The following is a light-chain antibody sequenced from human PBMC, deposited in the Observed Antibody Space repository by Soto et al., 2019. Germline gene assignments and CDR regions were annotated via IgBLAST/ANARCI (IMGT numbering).Light chain of an antibody. CDR3: QQYKNWPHT. Sequence: IVLTQSPGTLSLSPGERATLSCRASQSLINIFIAWYQQKPGQGPRLLIYGASTRATGIPARFSGSGSGTEFTLTISSLQSEDFAVYYCQQYKNWPHTFGQGTKVDIK. CDR1: QSLINI. V-gene: IGKV3-15*01. CDR2: GAS. J-gene: IGKJ1*01.